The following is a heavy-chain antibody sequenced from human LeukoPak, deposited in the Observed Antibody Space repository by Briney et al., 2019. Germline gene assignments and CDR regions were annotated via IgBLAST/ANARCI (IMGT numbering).Heavy chain of an antibody. Sequence: TGGSLRLSCEASGFTFNTYNMNWVRQAPGKGLEWVSAISGSGGSTYYADSVKGRFTISRDNSKNTLYLQMNSLRAEDTAVYYCAKDSRYCSGGSCYDLFDPWGQGTLVTVSS. D-gene: IGHD2-15*01. CDR2: ISGSGGST. CDR3: AKDSRYCSGGSCYDLFDP. CDR1: GFTFNTYN. V-gene: IGHV3-23*01. J-gene: IGHJ5*02.